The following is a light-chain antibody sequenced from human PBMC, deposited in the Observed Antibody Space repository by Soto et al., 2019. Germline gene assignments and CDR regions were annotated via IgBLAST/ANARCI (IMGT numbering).Light chain of an antibody. CDR1: SSDVGDYNY. Sequence: QSALTQPRSVSGSPGQSVTISCTGTSSDVGDYNYVSWYQQHPGKAPKLMIYDVSKRPSGVPDRFSGSKSGNTASLTISGLQAGDEADYYCCSYAGSYTLVVFGGGTKLTVL. CDR2: DVS. CDR3: CSYAGSYTLVV. J-gene: IGLJ2*01. V-gene: IGLV2-11*01.